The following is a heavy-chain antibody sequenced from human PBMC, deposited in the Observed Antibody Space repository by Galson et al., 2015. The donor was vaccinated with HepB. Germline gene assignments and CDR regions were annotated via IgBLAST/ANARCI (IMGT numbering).Heavy chain of an antibody. CDR2: ISSRSTYI. J-gene: IGHJ4*02. CDR1: GFTFSDYS. Sequence: SLRLSCAASGFTFSDYSMNWVRQAPGKGLEWVSFISSRSTYIYYADSVKGRFTISRDNAKNSLYLQMNSLRVEDTAMYYCARVNRDGHTPSRGPSDYWGQGTLVTVPS. D-gene: IGHD5-24*01. V-gene: IGHV3-21*01. CDR3: ARVNRDGHTPSRGPSDY.